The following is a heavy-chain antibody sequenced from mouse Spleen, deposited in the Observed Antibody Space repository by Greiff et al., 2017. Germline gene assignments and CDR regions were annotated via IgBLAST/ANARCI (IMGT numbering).Heavy chain of an antibody. V-gene: IGHV1-4*01. J-gene: IGHJ4*01. Sequence: QVQLQQSGAELARPGASVKMSCKASGYTFTSYTMHWVKQRPGQGLEWIGYINPSSGYTKYNQKFKDKATLTADKSSSTAYMQLSSLTSEDSAVYYCAFYGNLYAMDYWGQGTSVTVSS. CDR3: AFYGNLYAMDY. CDR1: GYTFTSYT. CDR2: INPSSGYT. D-gene: IGHD2-1*01.